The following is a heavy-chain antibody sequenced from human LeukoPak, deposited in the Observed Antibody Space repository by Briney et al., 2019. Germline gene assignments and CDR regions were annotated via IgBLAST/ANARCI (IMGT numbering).Heavy chain of an antibody. CDR2: MNPNSGNT. CDR3: ARAGEPAARSHPYYLDY. V-gene: IGHV1-8*03. J-gene: IGHJ4*02. Sequence: ASVKVSCKASGYTFTSYDINWVRQATGRGLEWMGWMNPNSGNTGYEQKFQGRVTITRNTSISTAYMELSSLGSEDTAVYYCARAGEPAARSHPYYLDYWGQGTLVTVSS. CDR1: GYTFTSYD. D-gene: IGHD2-2*01.